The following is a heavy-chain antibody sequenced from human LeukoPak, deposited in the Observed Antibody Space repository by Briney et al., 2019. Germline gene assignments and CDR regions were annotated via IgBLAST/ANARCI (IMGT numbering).Heavy chain of an antibody. CDR2: IYYSGST. D-gene: IGHD3-22*01. J-gene: IGHJ4*02. CDR1: GGSISSYY. Sequence: WETLSLTCTVSGGSISSYYWSWIRQPPGKGLEWVGYIYYSGSTNYNPSLKSRVTISVDTSTNQFSLKLSSVTAADTAVYYCARGRMPDYYDSSGYQRRFDYWGQGTLVTVSS. CDR3: ARGRMPDYYDSSGYQRRFDY. V-gene: IGHV4-59*01.